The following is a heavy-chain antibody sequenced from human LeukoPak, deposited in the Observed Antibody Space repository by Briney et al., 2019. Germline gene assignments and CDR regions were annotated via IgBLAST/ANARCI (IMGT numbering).Heavy chain of an antibody. J-gene: IGHJ4*02. V-gene: IGHV7-4-1*02. D-gene: IGHD3-10*01. CDR1: GYTFTTYT. CDR2: INTNTGNP. Sequence: ASVKVSCKASGYTFTTYTMNWVRQAPGQGLERMGWINTNTGNPTYAQGFTGRFVFSLDTSVSTAYLQISSLKAEDTAVYYCARSMVRGVIINQFDYWGQGTLVTVSS. CDR3: ARSMVRGVIINQFDY.